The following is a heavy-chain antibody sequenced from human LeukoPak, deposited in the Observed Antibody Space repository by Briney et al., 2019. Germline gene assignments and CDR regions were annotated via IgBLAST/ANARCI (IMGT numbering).Heavy chain of an antibody. Sequence: ASVKVSCKASGYTFADYYIHWVRQAPGQGLEWMGWISAYNGNTNYAQKLQGRVTMTTDTSTSTAYMELSSLRSEDTAVYYCARGLYCFDYWGQGTLVTVSS. CDR3: ARGLYCFDY. CDR2: ISAYNGNT. CDR1: GYTFADYY. J-gene: IGHJ4*02. V-gene: IGHV1-18*04.